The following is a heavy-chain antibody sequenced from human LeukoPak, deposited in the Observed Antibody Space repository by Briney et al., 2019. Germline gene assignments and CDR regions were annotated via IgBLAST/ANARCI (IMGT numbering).Heavy chain of an antibody. V-gene: IGHV4-59*11. CDR1: GGSISSHY. CDR2: IYYSGST. D-gene: IGHD6-6*01. J-gene: IGHJ5*02. CDR3: ARSIALDKNWFDP. Sequence: PSETLSLTCTVSGGSISSHYWSWIRQPPGKGLEWIGYIYYSGSTNYNPSLKSRVTISVDTPKNQFSLKLSSVTAADTAVYYCARSIALDKNWFDPWGQGTLVTVSS.